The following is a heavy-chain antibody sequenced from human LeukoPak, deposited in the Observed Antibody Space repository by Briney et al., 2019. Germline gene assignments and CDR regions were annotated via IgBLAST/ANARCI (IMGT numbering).Heavy chain of an antibody. CDR1: GFTFSGYG. CDR2: IWYDGSNK. V-gene: IGHV3-33*06. Sequence: GGSLRLSCAASGFTFSGYGMHWVRQAPGKGLEWVAVIWYDGSNKYYADSVKGRFTISRDNSKNTLYLQMNSLRAEDTAVYYCAKEGDWNYGYFDYWGQGTLVTVSS. J-gene: IGHJ4*02. D-gene: IGHD1-7*01. CDR3: AKEGDWNYGYFDY.